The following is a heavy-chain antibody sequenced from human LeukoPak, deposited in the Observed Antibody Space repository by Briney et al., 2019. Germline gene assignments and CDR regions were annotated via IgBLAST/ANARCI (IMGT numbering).Heavy chain of an antibody. CDR1: GGTFSSYA. D-gene: IGHD2-8*01. Sequence: SVKVSCKASGGTFSSYAISWVRQAPGQGLGWMGGIIPIFGTANYAQKFQGRVTITADESTSTAYMELSSLRSEDTAVYYCARSGGPIYCTNGVCYTLYYFDYWGQGTLVTVSS. J-gene: IGHJ4*02. CDR3: ARSGGPIYCTNGVCYTLYYFDY. CDR2: IIPIFGTA. V-gene: IGHV1-69*01.